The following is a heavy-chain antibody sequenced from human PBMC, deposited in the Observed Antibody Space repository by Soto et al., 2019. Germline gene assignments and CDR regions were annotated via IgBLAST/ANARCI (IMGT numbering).Heavy chain of an antibody. CDR2: INPSGGGT. Sequence: ASVKVSCKAFGYTFTSFYIHWVRQAPGQGLEYMGIINPSGGGTTYAQRFQGRVTMTRDTSTSTVYMELSSLRSEDTAVYYCASNGYSSTWHSWFDPWGQGTLVTVSS. V-gene: IGHV1-46*03. CDR1: GYTFTSFY. D-gene: IGHD6-13*01. J-gene: IGHJ5*02. CDR3: ASNGYSSTWHSWFDP.